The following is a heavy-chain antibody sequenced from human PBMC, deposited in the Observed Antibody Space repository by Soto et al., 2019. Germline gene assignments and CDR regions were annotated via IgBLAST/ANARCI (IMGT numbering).Heavy chain of an antibody. CDR3: VKHRGNPSGAFDI. J-gene: IGHJ3*02. D-gene: IGHD3-10*01. V-gene: IGHV4-59*08. CDR2: IYYSGST. Sequence: SETLSLTCTVSGGSISSYYWSWIRQPPGKGLEWIGYIYYSGSTNYNPSLKSRVTISVDTSKNQFSLKLSSVTAEDTAVYYCVKHRGNPSGAFDIWGQGTMVTVSS. CDR1: GGSISSYY.